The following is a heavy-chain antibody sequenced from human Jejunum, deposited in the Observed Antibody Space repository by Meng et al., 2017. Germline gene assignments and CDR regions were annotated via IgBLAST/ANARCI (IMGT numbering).Heavy chain of an antibody. J-gene: IGHJ4*02. CDR2: AST. CDR1: GFSVSSANYQ. D-gene: IGHD7-27*01. CDR3: ARDHWGSLDY. Sequence: QVQLAESGPGLVRPSATLSHICTVSGFSVSSANYQLGWIRQPPGKGLEWIGYASTNYNPSLKSRVTISLDTSKNQFSLKLTSVTAADTAVYYCARDHWGSLDYWGQGILVTVSS. V-gene: IGHV4-61*01.